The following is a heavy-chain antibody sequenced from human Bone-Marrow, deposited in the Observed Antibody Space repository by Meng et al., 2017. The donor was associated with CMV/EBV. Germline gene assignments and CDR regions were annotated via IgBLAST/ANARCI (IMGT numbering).Heavy chain of an antibody. CDR3: ARTMHCSSTSCYGRYYYYGMGV. Sequence: SETLSLTCAVYGGSFSGYYWSWIRQPPGKGLEWIGEINHSGSTNYNPSLKSRVTISVDTSKNQFSLKLSSVTAADTAVYYCARTMHCSSTSCYGRYYYYGMGVWGPRHTV. J-gene: IGHJ6*02. V-gene: IGHV4-34*01. CDR2: INHSGST. CDR1: GGSFSGYY. D-gene: IGHD2-2*01.